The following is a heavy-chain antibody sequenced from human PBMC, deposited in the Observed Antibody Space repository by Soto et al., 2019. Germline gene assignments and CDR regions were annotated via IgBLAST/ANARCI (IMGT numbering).Heavy chain of an antibody. CDR2: IDTSRNYI. V-gene: IGHV3-21*01. CDR1: GFTFSSYI. D-gene: IGHD5-12*01. CDR3: AREFMDLVATIRRGTHYYAYSGEDV. J-gene: IGHJ6*01. Sequence: EVQLVEFGGGLVKPGGSLTLSCSASGFTFSSYIMNWVRQVPGKGVECVSSIDTSRNYIYYADSVKGRFTISRENAVTSLYLPLSGLGAKAPALYYCAREFMDLVATIRRGTHYYAYSGEDVWGQGTTVTVPS.